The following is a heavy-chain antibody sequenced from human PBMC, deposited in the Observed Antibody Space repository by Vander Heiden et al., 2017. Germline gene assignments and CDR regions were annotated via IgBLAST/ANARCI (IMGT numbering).Heavy chain of an antibody. J-gene: IGHJ4*02. CDR2: ISGSGGST. V-gene: IGHV3-23*01. D-gene: IGHD3-10*01. Sequence: EVKLLESGGGLVQLGGSLSPSCAASRFTLTGYAMSWVRQAPGKGLEWVSAISGSGGSTYYADSVKGRFTISRDNSKNTLYLQMNSLRAEDTAVYYCAKDRHYYGSGSYGVYWGQGTLVTVSS. CDR1: RFTLTGYA. CDR3: AKDRHYYGSGSYGVY.